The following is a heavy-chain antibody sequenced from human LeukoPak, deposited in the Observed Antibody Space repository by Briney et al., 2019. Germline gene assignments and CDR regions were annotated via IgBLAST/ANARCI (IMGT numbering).Heavy chain of an antibody. V-gene: IGHV3-23*01. CDR2: ISGSGGST. J-gene: IGHJ3*02. D-gene: IGHD2-8*01. Sequence: GGSLRLSCAASGFTFSSYAMSWVRQAPGKGLEWVSAISGSGGSTYYADSVKGRFTISRDNSKNTLYLQMNSLRIEDTALYYCAKDFLGPNTFDIWGQGTMVTVSS. CDR1: GFTFSSYA. CDR3: AKDFLGPNTFDI.